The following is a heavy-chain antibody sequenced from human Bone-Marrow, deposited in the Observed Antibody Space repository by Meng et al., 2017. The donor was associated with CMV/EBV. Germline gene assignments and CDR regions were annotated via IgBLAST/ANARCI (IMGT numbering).Heavy chain of an antibody. J-gene: IGHJ4*02. CDR2: INWNGGST. CDR1: GFTFDDYG. D-gene: IGHD5-24*01. Sequence: GESLKISCAASGFTFDDYGMSWVRQAPGKGLEWVSGINWNGGSTGYADSVKGRFTISRDNAKNSLYLQMNSLRAEDTTVYYCARDYLRWLLSAFDYWGQGTLVTVSS. CDR3: ARDYLRWLLSAFDY. V-gene: IGHV3-20*04.